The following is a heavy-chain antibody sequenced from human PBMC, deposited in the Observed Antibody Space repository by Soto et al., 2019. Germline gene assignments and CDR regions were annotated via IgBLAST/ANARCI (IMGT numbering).Heavy chain of an antibody. J-gene: IGHJ4*02. CDR1: GFSFRIYA. Sequence: EVQLLESGGGLVQPGGSLRLSCAASGFSFRIYAMNWVRQAPGQGLEWVAGIIGAGAPYYADPVKGRITISRDNSNNILYLQMNNLKDEDTALYFCATDVTPDGRWDIDYWGQGSLVTVSS. V-gene: IGHV3-23*01. D-gene: IGHD1-26*01. CDR2: IIGAGAP. CDR3: ATDVTPDGRWDIDY.